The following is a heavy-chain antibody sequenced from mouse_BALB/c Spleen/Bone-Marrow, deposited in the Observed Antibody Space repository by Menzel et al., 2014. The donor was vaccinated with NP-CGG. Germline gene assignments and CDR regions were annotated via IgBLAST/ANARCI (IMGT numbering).Heavy chain of an antibody. D-gene: IGHD1-1*02. CDR1: GYTFTDYV. J-gene: IGHJ2*01. CDR2: IYPGSGST. CDR3: VTDPYYGRQYYFDY. Sequence: QVQLQQSGPELVKPGASVKMSCKASGYTFTDYVISWVKQRTGQGLEWIGEIYPGSGSTYYNEKFKGKATLTADKSSNSVYMQRISLTSEDAAVFFCVTDPYYGRQYYFDYWGQGTTLTVSS. V-gene: IGHV1-77*01.